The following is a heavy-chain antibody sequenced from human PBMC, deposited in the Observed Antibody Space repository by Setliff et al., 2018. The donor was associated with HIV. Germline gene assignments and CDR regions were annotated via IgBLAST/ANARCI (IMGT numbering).Heavy chain of an antibody. CDR1: GYTFSSYD. CDR2: INPNADHT. J-gene: IGHJ2*01. D-gene: IGHD5-12*01. V-gene: IGHV1-8*01. Sequence: ASVKVSCKASGYTFSSYDIYWVRRAPGQGLEWMGFINPNADHTGYAQKFQGRVTMTSDVTISTAYMELNGLKSEDTALYYCASAPPDIVATNDNWYFDVWGRGTLVTVSS. CDR3: ASAPPDIVATNDNWYFDV.